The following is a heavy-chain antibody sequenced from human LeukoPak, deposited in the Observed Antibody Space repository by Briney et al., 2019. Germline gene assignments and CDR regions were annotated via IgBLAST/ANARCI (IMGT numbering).Heavy chain of an antibody. D-gene: IGHD1-26*01. CDR3: ARDSSGSSLGFSFDY. J-gene: IGHJ4*02. V-gene: IGHV1-46*01. CDR1: GYIFTSHY. Sequence: ASVKVSCKASGYIFTSHYMHWVRQAPGQGLEWMGIINPSGGSTSYAQKFQGRVTMTRDTSTSTVYMELSSLRSEDTAVYYCARDSSGSSLGFSFDYWGQGTLVTVSS. CDR2: INPSGGST.